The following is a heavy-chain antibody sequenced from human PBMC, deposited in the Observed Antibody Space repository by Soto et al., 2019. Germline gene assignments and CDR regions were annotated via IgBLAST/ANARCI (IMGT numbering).Heavy chain of an antibody. J-gene: IGHJ4*02. V-gene: IGHV1-18*01. D-gene: IGHD3-10*01. Sequence: QVQLVQSGAEVKKPGASVKVSCKASGYTFTSYGISWVRQAPGQGLEWMGWISAYNGNTHYAQKLQGRVTMTTDTSTSTAYMELRSLRSDDTAVYFCARTGFYYYGSGSPVAVDYWGQGTLVTFSS. CDR3: ARTGFYYYGSGSPVAVDY. CDR2: ISAYNGNT. CDR1: GYTFTSYG.